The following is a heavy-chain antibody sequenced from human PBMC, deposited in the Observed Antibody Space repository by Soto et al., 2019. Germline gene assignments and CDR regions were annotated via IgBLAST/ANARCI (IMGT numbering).Heavy chain of an antibody. J-gene: IGHJ2*01. CDR1: GFTFSSYS. CDR2: ISSSSSTI. D-gene: IGHD1-20*01. V-gene: IGHV3-48*01. CDR3: ARVGSYNWNHWYFDL. Sequence: GGSLRLSCAASGFTFSSYSMNWVRQAPGKGLEWVSYISSSSSTIYYADSVKGRFTISRDNAKNSLYLQMNSLRAEDTAVYYCARVGSYNWNHWYFDLWGRGTLVTVSS.